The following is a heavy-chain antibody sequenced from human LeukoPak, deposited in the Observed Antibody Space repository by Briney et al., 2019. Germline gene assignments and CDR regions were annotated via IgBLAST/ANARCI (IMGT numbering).Heavy chain of an antibody. V-gene: IGHV1-2*02. CDR1: EYTFTGYY. CDR2: INPNSGGT. J-gene: IGHJ5*02. CDR3: ARVAAEYYDILTGYPSYNWFDP. D-gene: IGHD3-9*01. Sequence: ASVKVSCKASEYTFTGYYMHWVRQAPGQGLEWMGWINPNSGGTNHAQKFQGRVTMTRDTSISTAYMELSRLRSDDTAVYYCARVAAEYYDILTGYPSYNWFDPWGQGTLVTVSS.